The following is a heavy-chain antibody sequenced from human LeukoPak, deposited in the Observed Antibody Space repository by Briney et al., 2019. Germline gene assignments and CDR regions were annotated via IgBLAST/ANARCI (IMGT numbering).Heavy chain of an antibody. D-gene: IGHD6-13*01. CDR1: GFTFSGHW. Sequence: GGSLRLSCAVSGFTFSGHWMFWVRQAPGKGLEWVSSTNSDGSSRGYTDSVKGRFTISRDNAKKSLYLQMNSLRAEDTALYYCAKGGIHRGYYYYYMDVWGKGTTVTISS. V-gene: IGHV3-74*01. CDR2: TNSDGSSR. CDR3: AKGGIHRGYYYYYMDV. J-gene: IGHJ6*03.